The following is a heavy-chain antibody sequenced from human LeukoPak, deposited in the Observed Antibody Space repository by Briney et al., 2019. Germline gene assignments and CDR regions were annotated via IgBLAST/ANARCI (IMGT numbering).Heavy chain of an antibody. CDR3: ARVVGATDYFDY. Sequence: ASETLSLTCTVSGGSISSSSYYWGWIRQPPGKGLEWIGSIYYSGSTYYNPSLKSRVTISVDTSKNQFSLKLSSVTAADTAVYYCARVVGATDYFDYWGQGTLVTVSS. D-gene: IGHD1-26*01. V-gene: IGHV4-39*07. J-gene: IGHJ4*02. CDR1: GGSISSSSYY. CDR2: IYYSGST.